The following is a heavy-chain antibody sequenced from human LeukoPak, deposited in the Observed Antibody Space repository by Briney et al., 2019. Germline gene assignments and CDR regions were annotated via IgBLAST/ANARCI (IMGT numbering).Heavy chain of an antibody. D-gene: IGHD6-13*01. Sequence: SETLSLTCTVSGGSISSSSYYWGWIRQPPGKGLEWIGYIYYSGSTNYNPSLKSRVTISVDTSKNQFSLKLSSVTAADTAVYYCAKSSSWYYFDYWGQGTLVTVSS. CDR2: IYYSGST. V-gene: IGHV4-61*05. CDR3: AKSSSWYYFDY. J-gene: IGHJ4*02. CDR1: GGSISSSSYY.